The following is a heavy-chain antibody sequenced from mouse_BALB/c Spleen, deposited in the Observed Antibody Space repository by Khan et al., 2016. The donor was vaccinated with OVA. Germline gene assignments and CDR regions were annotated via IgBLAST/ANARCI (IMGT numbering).Heavy chain of an antibody. CDR2: IWGDGST. D-gene: IGHD2-1*01. CDR1: GFSLTGYG. J-gene: IGHJ4*01. CDR3: ARADYGNEREAMDY. Sequence: QVQLKQSGPGLVAPSQSLSITCTVSGFSLTGYGVNWVRQPPGKGLEWLGMIWGDGSTDYNSALKSRLNLSKDNSKSQVFLKMNRLQTDDTARYLCARADYGNEREAMDYWGHGTSVTVSS. V-gene: IGHV2-6-7*01.